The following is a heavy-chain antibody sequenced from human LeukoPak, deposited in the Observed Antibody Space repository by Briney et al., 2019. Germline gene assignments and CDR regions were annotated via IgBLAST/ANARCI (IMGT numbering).Heavy chain of an antibody. CDR2: ISNVGSST. D-gene: IGHD3-16*01. Sequence: GGSLRLSCAASGFTFNSYGMHWVRQAPGKGLVWVSRISNVGSSTNYADSVKGRFTTSRDNAKNTLYLQMNSLRAEDTAVYYCVRDYVGWFDPWGQGTLVTVSS. V-gene: IGHV3-74*01. CDR1: GFTFNSYG. J-gene: IGHJ5*02. CDR3: VRDYVGWFDP.